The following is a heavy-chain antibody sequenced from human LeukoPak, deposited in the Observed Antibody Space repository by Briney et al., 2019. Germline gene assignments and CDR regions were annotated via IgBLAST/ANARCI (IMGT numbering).Heavy chain of an antibody. Sequence: GGSLRLSCAASGFTFSNCEMNWVRQAPGKGLEWVSHITSSGSTIHYADSVKGRFTISRDNAKNSLYLQMNSLRAEDTAVYYCAREGGYNFFDYWGQGTLVTVSS. D-gene: IGHD5-24*01. J-gene: IGHJ4*02. CDR2: ITSSGSTI. V-gene: IGHV3-48*03. CDR3: AREGGYNFFDY. CDR1: GFTFSNCE.